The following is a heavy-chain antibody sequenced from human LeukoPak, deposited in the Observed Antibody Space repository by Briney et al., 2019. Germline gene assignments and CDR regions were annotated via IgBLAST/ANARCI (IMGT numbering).Heavy chain of an antibody. Sequence: GGSLRLSCAASGFTFSNHWMTWVRQAPGKGLEWVAHINQDGSEEHYMDSAKARFTISRDNAKNSLSLQMNSLRAEDTAVYYCVRDGGVSGYDLLDYWGQGTLVTVSS. CDR1: GFTFSNHW. CDR2: INQDGSEE. D-gene: IGHD5-12*01. CDR3: VRDGGVSGYDLLDY. J-gene: IGHJ4*02. V-gene: IGHV3-7*01.